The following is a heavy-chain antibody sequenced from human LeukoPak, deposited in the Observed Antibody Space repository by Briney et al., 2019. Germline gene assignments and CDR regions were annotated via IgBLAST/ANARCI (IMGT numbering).Heavy chain of an antibody. J-gene: IGHJ4*02. CDR1: GFTFDDYG. CDR2: INWNGGST. V-gene: IGHV3-20*04. Sequence: GGSLRPSCAASGFTFDDYGMSWVRQAPGKGLEWVSGINWNGGSTGYADSVKGRFTISRDNAKNSLYLQMNSLRAEDTALYYCARDGGYNWNDVSPYYFDYWGQGTLVTVSS. D-gene: IGHD1-20*01. CDR3: ARDGGYNWNDVSPYYFDY.